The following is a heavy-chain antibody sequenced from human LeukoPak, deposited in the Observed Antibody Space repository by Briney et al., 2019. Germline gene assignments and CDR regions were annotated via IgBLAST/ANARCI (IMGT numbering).Heavy chain of an antibody. D-gene: IGHD5-18*01. CDR1: GGSISSGSYY. CDR3: AREYSYGFDY. Sequence: KSSETLSLTCTVSGGSISSGSYYWSWIRQPAGKGLEWIGRIYTSGSTNYNPSLKSRVTISVDTSKNEFSLKLSSVTAADTAVYYCAREYSYGFDYWGQGTLVTVSS. V-gene: IGHV4-61*02. CDR2: IYTSGST. J-gene: IGHJ4*02.